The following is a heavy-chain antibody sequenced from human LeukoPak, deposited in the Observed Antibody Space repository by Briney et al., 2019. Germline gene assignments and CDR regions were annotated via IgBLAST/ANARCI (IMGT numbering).Heavy chain of an antibody. Sequence: SETLSLTCAVYGGSFSGYYWSWIRQPPGKGLEWIGESNHSGSTNYNPSLKSRVTITVDPSKNQFSLKLSSVTAADTAVYYCASQAHCSGGSCSSDRNHYYYGMDVWGQGTTVTVSS. CDR1: GGSFSGYY. CDR3: ASQAHCSGGSCSSDRNHYYYGMDV. J-gene: IGHJ6*02. CDR2: SNHSGST. D-gene: IGHD2-15*01. V-gene: IGHV4-34*01.